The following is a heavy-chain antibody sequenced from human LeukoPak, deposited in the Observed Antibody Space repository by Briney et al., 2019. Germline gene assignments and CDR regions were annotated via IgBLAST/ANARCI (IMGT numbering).Heavy chain of an antibody. J-gene: IGHJ4*02. CDR2: IYSGGTT. V-gene: IGHV3-53*01. CDR1: GFSVSSNF. Sequence: PGGSLRLSCAASGFSVSSNFMSWVRQAPGKGLEWVSVIYSGGTTYYADSVKGRFTISRDNSKNTLSLQMNSLRAEDTAVYYCARAATDSGYDWTTFDYWGQGTLVTVSS. D-gene: IGHD5-12*01. CDR3: ARAATDSGYDWTTFDY.